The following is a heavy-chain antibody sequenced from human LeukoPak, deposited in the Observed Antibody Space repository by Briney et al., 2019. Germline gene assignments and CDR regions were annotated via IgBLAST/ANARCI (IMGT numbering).Heavy chain of an antibody. CDR2: ISSSSSYI. Sequence: GGSLRLSCAASGFTFSSYSMNWVRQAPGKGLEWVSSISSSSSYIYYADSVKGRFTISRDNAKNSLYLQMNSLRAEDTAVYYCARYGSRLARLLNYMDVWGKGTTVTVSS. D-gene: IGHD4-17*01. CDR3: ARYGSRLARLLNYMDV. J-gene: IGHJ6*03. V-gene: IGHV3-21*01. CDR1: GFTFSSYS.